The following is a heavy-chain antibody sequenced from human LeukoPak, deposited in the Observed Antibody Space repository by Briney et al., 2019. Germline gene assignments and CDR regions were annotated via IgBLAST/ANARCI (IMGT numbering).Heavy chain of an antibody. J-gene: IGHJ6*03. D-gene: IGHD3-10*01. CDR1: GFTFNDYG. V-gene: IGHV3-7*01. CDR3: ARVGARERNYYGSGSYYFNYYYYYYMDV. Sequence: GGSLRLSCAASGFTFNDYGMSWVRQAPGKGLEWVANIKQDGSEKYYVDSVKGRFTISRDNAKNSLYLQMNSLRAEDTAVYYCARVGARERNYYGSGSYYFNYYYYYYMDVWGKGTTVTISS. CDR2: IKQDGSEK.